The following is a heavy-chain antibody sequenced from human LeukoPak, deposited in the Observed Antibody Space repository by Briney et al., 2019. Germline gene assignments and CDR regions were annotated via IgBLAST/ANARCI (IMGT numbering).Heavy chain of an antibody. CDR2: ISNDGSKT. CDR1: GFSFSRFD. V-gene: IGHV3-30*03. Sequence: GRSLRLSCAASGFSFSRFDMHWVRQAPGKGLEWVALISNDGSKTYYADSVKGRFTVSRDNSKNTLYLQVNSLRAEDTAVYYCARGFELITFGGAIGKLNWFDSWGQGTLVTVSS. D-gene: IGHD3-16*02. CDR3: ARGFELITFGGAIGKLNWFDS. J-gene: IGHJ5*01.